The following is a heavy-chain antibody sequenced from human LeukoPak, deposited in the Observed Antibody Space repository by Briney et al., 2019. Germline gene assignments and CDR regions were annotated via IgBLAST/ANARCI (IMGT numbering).Heavy chain of an antibody. CDR2: INGDGSWT. CDR3: VSFYETY. J-gene: IGHJ4*02. V-gene: IGHV3-74*01. CDR1: GNYW. D-gene: IGHD2-2*01. Sequence: GGSLRLSCAASGNYWMHWVRQAPGKGLVWVSHINGDGSWTTYADSVKGRFTISKDNAKNTVYLQVNNLRAEDTAVYYCVSFYETYWGRGTLVTVSS.